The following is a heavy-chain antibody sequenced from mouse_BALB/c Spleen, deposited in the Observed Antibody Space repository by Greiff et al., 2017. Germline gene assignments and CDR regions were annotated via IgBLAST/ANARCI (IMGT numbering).Heavy chain of an antibody. V-gene: IGHV3-8*02. CDR2: ISYSGST. CDR3: ARSRVFGGAMDY. J-gene: IGHJ4*01. CDR1: GDSITSCY. Sequence: VQLQQSGPSLVKPSQTLSLTCSVTGDSITSCYWNWIRKFPGNKLEYMGYISYSGSTYYNPSLKSRISITRDTSKNQYYLQLNSVTTEDTATYYCARSRVFGGAMDYWGQGTSVTVSS.